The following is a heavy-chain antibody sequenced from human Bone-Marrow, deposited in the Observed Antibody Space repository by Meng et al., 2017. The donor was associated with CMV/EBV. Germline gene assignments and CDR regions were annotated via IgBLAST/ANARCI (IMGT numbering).Heavy chain of an antibody. CDR3: ARELVWGDTQTEDIAFDI. Sequence: ASVKVSCKASGYTFTSYDINWVRQATGQGLEWMGWINPNSGGTNYAQKFQGRVTMTRDTSISTAYMELSRLRSDDTAVYYCARELVWGDTQTEDIAFDIWGQGTMVTVSS. D-gene: IGHD3-16*01. CDR1: GYTFTSYD. V-gene: IGHV1-2*02. CDR2: INPNSGGT. J-gene: IGHJ3*02.